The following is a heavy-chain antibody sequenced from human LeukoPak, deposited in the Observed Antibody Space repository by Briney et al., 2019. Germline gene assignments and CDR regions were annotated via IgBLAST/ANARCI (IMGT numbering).Heavy chain of an antibody. D-gene: IGHD1-1*01. CDR3: ARAGTESRWGLPRADYYYMDV. CDR1: GYTFTDYY. CDR2: IKPNTGDT. J-gene: IGHJ6*03. V-gene: IGHV1-2*02. Sequence: GASVKVSCKASGYTFTDYYMHWVRQAPGQGLEWMGWIKPNTGDTNSAQKFQGRVTLTRDTSISTAYMELSNLGSDDTAVYYCARAGTESRWGLPRADYYYMDVWAKGTTVTVSS.